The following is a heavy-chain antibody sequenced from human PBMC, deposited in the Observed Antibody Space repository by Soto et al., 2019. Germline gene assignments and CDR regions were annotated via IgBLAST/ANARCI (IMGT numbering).Heavy chain of an antibody. CDR2: IYYSGST. V-gene: IGHV4-59*01. CDR3: ARGLGGGYSDYYYYYGMDV. D-gene: IGHD2-21*02. Sequence: QVQLQESGPGLVKPSETLSLTCTVSGGSISSYYWSWIRQPPGKGLEWIGYIYYSGSTNYNPSLKIRVTISVDTSKNHVSLKLSSVTAADTAVYYCARGLGGGYSDYYYYYGMDVWGQGTTVTVSS. J-gene: IGHJ6*02. CDR1: GGSISSYY.